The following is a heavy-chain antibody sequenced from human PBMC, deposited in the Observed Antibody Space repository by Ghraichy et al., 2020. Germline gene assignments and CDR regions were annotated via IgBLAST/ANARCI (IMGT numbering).Heavy chain of an antibody. D-gene: IGHD6-13*01. CDR2: ISYVGTNK. CDR3: AKGMYTTSWADAFDL. CDR1: GLTFTDYG. J-gene: IGHJ3*01. V-gene: IGHV3-30*18. Sequence: GGSLRLSCEASGLTFTDYGVHWVRQAPGKGLEWVASISYVGTNKYYADSVKGRFTISRDNSKNTVYLRMNSLRAEDTAIYYCAKGMYTTSWADAFDLWGHGTLVTVSS.